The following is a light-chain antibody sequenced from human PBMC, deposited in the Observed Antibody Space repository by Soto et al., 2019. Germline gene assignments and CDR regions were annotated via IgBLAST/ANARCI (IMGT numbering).Light chain of an antibody. CDR2: GAS. CDR1: QSVSSSY. V-gene: IGKV3-20*01. J-gene: IGKJ1*01. CDR3: QQYGSSQS. Sequence: EIVLTQSPGTLSLSPGERATLSCRASQSVSSSYLAWYQQKPCQAPRLLIYGASSRATGIPDRFSGSGSGTDFTLTISRLEPEDFEVYYCQQYGSSQSFGQGTKVEIK.